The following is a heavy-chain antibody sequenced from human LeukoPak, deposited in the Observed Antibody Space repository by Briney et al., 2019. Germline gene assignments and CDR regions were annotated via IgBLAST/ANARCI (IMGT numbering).Heavy chain of an antibody. J-gene: IGHJ4*02. V-gene: IGHV3-30*03. CDR2: ISYDGSNK. CDR3: AREYGDYFDY. D-gene: IGHD4-17*01. Sequence: GGSLRLSCAASGFTVSSNYMNWVRQAPGKGLEWVAVISYDGSNKYYADSVKGRFTISRDNSKNTLYLQMNSLRAEDTAVYYCAREYGDYFDYWGQGTLVTVSS. CDR1: GFTVSSNY.